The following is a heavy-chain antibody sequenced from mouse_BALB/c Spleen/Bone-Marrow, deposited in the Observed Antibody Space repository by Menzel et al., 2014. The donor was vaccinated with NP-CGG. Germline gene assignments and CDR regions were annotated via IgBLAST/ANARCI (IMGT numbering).Heavy chain of an antibody. D-gene: IGHD1-1*01. Sequence: EVKPMESGAELVKPGASVKLSCTASGFNIKDTYMHWVKQRPEQGLEWIGRIDPANGNTKYDPKFQGKATITADTSSNTAYLQLSSLTSEDTAVYYCASYYYGSSGFAYWGQGTLVTVSA. CDR3: ASYYYGSSGFAY. J-gene: IGHJ3*01. V-gene: IGHV14-3*02. CDR2: IDPANGNT. CDR1: GFNIKDTY.